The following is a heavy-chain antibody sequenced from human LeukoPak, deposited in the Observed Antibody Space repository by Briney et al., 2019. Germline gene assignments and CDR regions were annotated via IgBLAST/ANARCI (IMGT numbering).Heavy chain of an antibody. CDR2: IHASGST. Sequence: SEPLSLTCSVCGGSISSYYWSWIRQPAGKGLEWIGRIHASGSTEYNPSLESRVTMSVDTSKSQFSLRLSSVTAADTAVYYCAREGSMTARPFVSIDYWGQGTLVTVSS. V-gene: IGHV4-4*07. CDR1: GGSISSYY. D-gene: IGHD6-6*01. J-gene: IGHJ4*02. CDR3: AREGSMTARPFVSIDY.